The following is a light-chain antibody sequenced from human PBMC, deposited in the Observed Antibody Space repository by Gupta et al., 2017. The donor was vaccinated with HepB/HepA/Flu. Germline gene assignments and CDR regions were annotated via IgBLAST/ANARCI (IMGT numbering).Light chain of an antibody. J-gene: IGLJ2*01. CDR3: GTWDSSLSAVV. CDR1: SSNMGTNY. Sequence: QSVLTPPPSVSAAPGQKVTISCSGSSSNMGTNYLSWYQQLPGTAPKLLIYENNKRPSGLPDRFSGAKSGTSATLGITGLQTGDEADYYCGTWDSSLSAVVFGGGTKLTVL. CDR2: ENN. V-gene: IGLV1-51*02.